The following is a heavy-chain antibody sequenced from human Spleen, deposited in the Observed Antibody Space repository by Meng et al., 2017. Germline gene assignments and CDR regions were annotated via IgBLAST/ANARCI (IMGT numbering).Heavy chain of an antibody. D-gene: IGHD1-26*01. CDR2: IKQDGSEK. J-gene: IGHJ4*02. V-gene: IGHV3-7*01. CDR3: ARIIVGYFDY. Sequence: ESLKISCAASGFTFSSYWMSWVRQAPGRGLEWVANIKQDGSEKYYVDSEKGRFTISRDNAKNSLYLQMNSLRAEDTAVYYCARIIVGYFDYWGQGTLVTVSS. CDR1: GFTFSSYW.